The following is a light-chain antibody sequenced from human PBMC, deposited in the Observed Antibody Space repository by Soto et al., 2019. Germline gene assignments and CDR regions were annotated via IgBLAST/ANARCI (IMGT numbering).Light chain of an antibody. CDR3: CSYAGSSYV. CDR1: SSDVGGYNY. Sequence: QSALTQPRSGSGSHGQSVTISCTGTSSDVGGYNYVSWYQQHPGKAPKLMIYDVSKRPSGVPDRFSGSKSGNTASLTISGLQAEDEADYYCCSYAGSSYVFGTGTKVTAL. CDR2: DVS. J-gene: IGLJ1*01. V-gene: IGLV2-11*01.